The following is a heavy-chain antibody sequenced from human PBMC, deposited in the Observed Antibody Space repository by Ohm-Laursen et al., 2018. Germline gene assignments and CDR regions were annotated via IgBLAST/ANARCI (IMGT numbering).Heavy chain of an antibody. D-gene: IGHD3-22*01. Sequence: GTLSLTCTVSGGSIGTYYWSWIRQPPGKGLEWIGDIYYSGSTTYNPSLKSRVTISVDTSKNQFSLNLASVTAADTAVYFCARHVLSRQDYDSSGHSSIDYWGQGTLVTVSS. CDR1: GGSIGTYY. CDR3: ARHVLSRQDYDSSGHSSIDY. V-gene: IGHV4-59*08. CDR2: IYYSGST. J-gene: IGHJ4*02.